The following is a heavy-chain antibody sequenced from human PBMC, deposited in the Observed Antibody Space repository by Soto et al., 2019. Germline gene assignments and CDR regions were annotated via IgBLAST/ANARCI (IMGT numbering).Heavy chain of an antibody. Sequence: EVQLVESGGGLAQPGGSLRLSCGASGLSFSTYRMNWVRQAPGKGLEWVSYISSTSSTIYYADSVKGRFTISRDNAKNSLNLQMNSLRDEDTSVYYCAGGARYCSGGRCDFSKSQFDYWGQGTLVTVSS. CDR1: GLSFSTYR. CDR3: AGGARYCSGGRCDFSKSQFDY. V-gene: IGHV3-48*02. J-gene: IGHJ4*02. CDR2: ISSTSSTI. D-gene: IGHD2-15*01.